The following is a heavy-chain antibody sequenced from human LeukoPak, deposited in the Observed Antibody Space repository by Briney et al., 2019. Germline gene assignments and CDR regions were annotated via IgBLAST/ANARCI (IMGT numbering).Heavy chain of an antibody. CDR3: ARGPEDIIVATGGYWFDP. Sequence: SQTLSLTCAISGDSVSSNSAAWNWIRQSPSRGLEWLGRTYYRSKWYNDYAVSVKSRITINPDTSKNQFSLQLNSVTPEDTAVYYCARGPEDIIVATGGYWFDPWGQGTLVTVSS. D-gene: IGHD5-12*01. CDR1: GDSVSSNSAA. V-gene: IGHV6-1*01. J-gene: IGHJ5*02. CDR2: TYYRSKWYN.